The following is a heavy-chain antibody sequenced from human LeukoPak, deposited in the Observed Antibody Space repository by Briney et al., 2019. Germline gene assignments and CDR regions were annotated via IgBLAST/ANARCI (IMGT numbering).Heavy chain of an antibody. Sequence: SETLSLTCTVSGGSISSYYWSWIRQPPGKGLEWIGYIYYSGSTNYNPSLKSRVTISVDTSKNQFSLKLSSVTAADTAVYYCASYSSSLDYFDYWGQGTLVTVSS. D-gene: IGHD6-13*01. CDR1: GGSISSYY. V-gene: IGHV4-59*08. CDR2: IYYSGST. J-gene: IGHJ4*02. CDR3: ASYSSSLDYFDY.